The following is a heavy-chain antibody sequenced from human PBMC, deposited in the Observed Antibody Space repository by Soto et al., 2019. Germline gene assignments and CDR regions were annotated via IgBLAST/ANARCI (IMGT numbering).Heavy chain of an antibody. CDR3: ARDLSIVVGPWGY. CDR1: GYTFTSYG. J-gene: IGHJ4*02. Sequence: QVQLVQSGAEVKKPGASVKVSCKASGYTFTSYGISWVRQAPGQGLEWMGWISAYNGNTNYAQKLQGRVTMTTDTXTSTAYLALRSLRSGDTAVDYCARDLSIVVGPWGYWGQGTLVTVSS. CDR2: ISAYNGNT. V-gene: IGHV1-18*01. D-gene: IGHD3-22*01.